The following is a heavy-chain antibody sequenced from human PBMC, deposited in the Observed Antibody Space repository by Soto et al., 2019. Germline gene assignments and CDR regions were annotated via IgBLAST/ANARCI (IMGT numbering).Heavy chain of an antibody. CDR1: GGTFSSYA. Sequence: SVKVSCKASGGTFSSYAISRVRQAPGQGLEWMGGIIPIFGTANYAQKFQGRVTITADESTSTAYMELSSLRSEDTAVYYCARDLRYCSSTSCYSYYYYGMDVWGQGTTVTVSS. D-gene: IGHD2-2*01. CDR3: ARDLRYCSSTSCYSYYYYGMDV. V-gene: IGHV1-69*13. CDR2: IIPIFGTA. J-gene: IGHJ6*02.